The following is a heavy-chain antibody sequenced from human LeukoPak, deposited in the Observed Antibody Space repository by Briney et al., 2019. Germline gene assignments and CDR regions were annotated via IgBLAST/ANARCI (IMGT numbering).Heavy chain of an antibody. CDR2: INPSGGST. CDR1: GYTFTSYY. V-gene: IGHV1-46*01. D-gene: IGHD2-8*01. CDR3: ARAYCTNGVCLYYFDY. J-gene: IGHJ4*02. Sequence: ASVKVSCKVSGYTFTSYYMHWVRQAPGQGLEWMGIINPSGGSTSYAQKFQGRVTMTRDTSTSTVYMELSSLRSEDTAVYYCARAYCTNGVCLYYFDYWGQGTLVTVSS.